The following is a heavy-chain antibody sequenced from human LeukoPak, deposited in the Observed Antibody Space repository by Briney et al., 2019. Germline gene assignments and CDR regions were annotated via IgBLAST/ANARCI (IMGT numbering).Heavy chain of an antibody. CDR2: IFYSGNT. Sequence: SETLSLTCTVSGGSISSSSYYWGWIRQPPGKGPEWIGSIFYSGNTYDNPSLKSRVTISVDTSKNQFSLKLNSVTAADTAVYYCARHRSKWLQSSFDYWGQGTLVTVSS. D-gene: IGHD5-24*01. CDR3: ARHRSKWLQSSFDY. CDR1: GGSISSSSYY. J-gene: IGHJ4*02. V-gene: IGHV4-39*01.